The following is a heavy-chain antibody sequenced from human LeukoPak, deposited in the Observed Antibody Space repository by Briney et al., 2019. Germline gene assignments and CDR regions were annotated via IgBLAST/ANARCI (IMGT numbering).Heavy chain of an antibody. CDR2: ISYDGSNK. CDR1: GFTFSSYA. D-gene: IGHD3-10*01. V-gene: IGHV3-30*04. CDR3: ARAGRKGRFYYYYMDV. J-gene: IGHJ6*03. Sequence: GGSLRLSCAASGFTFSSYAMHWVRQAPGKGLEWVAVISYDGSNKYYADSVKGRFTISRDNSKNTLYLQMNSLRAEDTAVYYCARAGRKGRFYYYYMDVWGKGTTVTVSS.